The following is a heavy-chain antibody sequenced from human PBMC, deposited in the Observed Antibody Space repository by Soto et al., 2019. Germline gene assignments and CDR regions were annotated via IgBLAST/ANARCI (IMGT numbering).Heavy chain of an antibody. CDR3: ARRMRDTATHYYNWFDP. D-gene: IGHD2-15*01. CDR1: GGSINTADYY. J-gene: IGHJ5*02. Sequence: QVQLQESGPGLVKPSQTLSLTCTVSGGSINTADYYWSWIRQSPGKGLEWIVNIYYDGSAYPTPSLRSRVTASVDTSKNQFSLSLFAVTAADTAVYYCARRMRDTATHYYNWFDPWGQGTLVTVSS. CDR2: IYYDGSA. V-gene: IGHV4-30-4*01.